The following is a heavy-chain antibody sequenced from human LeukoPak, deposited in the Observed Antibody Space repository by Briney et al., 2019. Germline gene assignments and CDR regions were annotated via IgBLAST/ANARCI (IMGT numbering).Heavy chain of an antibody. J-gene: IGHJ4*02. CDR2: INHSGST. V-gene: IGHV4-4*02. CDR1: GDSISSTNW. Sequence: SETLPLTCAVSGDSISSTNWWSWIRQPPGKGLEWIGEINHSGSTNYNPSLKSRVTISVDTSKNQFSLKLSSVTAADTAVYYCASRGGSGYYFDYWGQGTLVTVSS. CDR3: ASRGGSGYYFDY. D-gene: IGHD3-22*01.